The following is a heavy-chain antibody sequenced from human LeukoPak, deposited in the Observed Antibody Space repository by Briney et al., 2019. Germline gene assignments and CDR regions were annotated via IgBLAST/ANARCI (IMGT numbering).Heavy chain of an antibody. CDR1: GFTFSSYA. V-gene: IGHV3-23*01. Sequence: GGSLRLSCAASGFTFSSYAMSWVRQAPGKGLEWVSGFSGSGDNTYYAEYVKGRFTISRDNSKNTLYLQMNSLRAEDTAVYYCARGAPAGPFDAFDIWGQGTMVTVSS. CDR3: ARGAPAGPFDAFDI. J-gene: IGHJ3*02. D-gene: IGHD6-13*01. CDR2: FSGSGDNT.